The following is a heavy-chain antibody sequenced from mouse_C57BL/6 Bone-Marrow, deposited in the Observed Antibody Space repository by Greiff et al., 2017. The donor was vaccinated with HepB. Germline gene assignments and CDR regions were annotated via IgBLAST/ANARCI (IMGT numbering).Heavy chain of an antibody. CDR2: ISSGGSYT. J-gene: IGHJ1*03. CDR1: GFTFSSDG. Sequence: EVQLVESGGDLVKPGGSLKLSCAASGFTFSSDGMSWVRQTPDKRLEWVATISSGGSYTYYPDSVKGRFTITRDNATNTLYLQMGILKSEDTAMYYGATYYYCSRGYFDVWGTGTTVTVSS. CDR3: ATYYYCSRGYFDV. V-gene: IGHV5-6*01. D-gene: IGHD1-1*01.